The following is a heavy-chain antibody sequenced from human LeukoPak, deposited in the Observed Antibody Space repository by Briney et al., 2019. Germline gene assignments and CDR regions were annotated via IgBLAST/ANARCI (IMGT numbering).Heavy chain of an antibody. CDR3: SRGLDSRKLGY. CDR1: GASFSTGDQY. V-gene: IGHV4-31*03. D-gene: IGHD3-22*01. Sequence: SQTLSLTCTVSGASFSTGDQYWNWIRQSPGKGLEWIGSIHPSGMLYNNPSLESRVTISIDTSNNQFSLHLNSVIAADTAVYFCSRGLDSRKLGYWGQGTLVTVSS. J-gene: IGHJ4*02. CDR2: IHPSGML.